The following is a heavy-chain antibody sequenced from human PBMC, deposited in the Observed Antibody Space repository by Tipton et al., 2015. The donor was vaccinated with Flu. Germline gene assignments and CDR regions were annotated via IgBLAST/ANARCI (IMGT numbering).Heavy chain of an antibody. V-gene: IGHV3-7*01. CDR1: GFTFSSYW. CDR2: IKQDGSVK. J-gene: IGHJ4*02. CDR3: ARAIAGADSL. D-gene: IGHD1-26*01. Sequence: SLRLSCAASGFTFSSYWMTWVRQAPGKGLEWVANIKQDGSVKYYVDSVKGRFTISRDDSNNSLYLQMNSLRAEDTAVYYCARAIAGADSLWGQGTLVTVSS.